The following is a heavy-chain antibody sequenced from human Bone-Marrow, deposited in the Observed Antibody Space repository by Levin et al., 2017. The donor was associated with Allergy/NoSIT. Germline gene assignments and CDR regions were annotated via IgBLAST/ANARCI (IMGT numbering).Heavy chain of an antibody. CDR2: TNSDGTNT. J-gene: IGHJ4*02. V-gene: IGHV3-74*01. Sequence: SCAASGFTFGRYWMHWVRQSPGKGLMWVSRTNSDGTNTNYADSVKGRFTISADTARTTLNLQMDSLRVEDTAVYYCSRTGGELPFDYWGQGTLVTVSS. CDR1: GFTFGRYW. CDR3: SRTGGELPFDY. D-gene: IGHD1-26*01.